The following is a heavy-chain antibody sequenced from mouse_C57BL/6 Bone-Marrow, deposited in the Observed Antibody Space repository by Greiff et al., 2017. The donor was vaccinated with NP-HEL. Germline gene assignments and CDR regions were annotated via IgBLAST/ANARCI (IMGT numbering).Heavy chain of an antibody. CDR3: ARHSYYDYFDY. D-gene: IGHD1-1*01. V-gene: IGHV5-6*01. CDR1: GFTFSSYG. J-gene: IGHJ2*01. CDR2: ISSGGSYT. Sequence: EVQRVESGGDLVKPGGSLKLSCAASGFTFSSYGMSWVRQTPDKRLEWVATISSGGSYTYYPDSVKGRFTISRDNAKNTLYLQMSSLKSEDTAMYYCARHSYYDYFDYWGQGTTLTVSS.